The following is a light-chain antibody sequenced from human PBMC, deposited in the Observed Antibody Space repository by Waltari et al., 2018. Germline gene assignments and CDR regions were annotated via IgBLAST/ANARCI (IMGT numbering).Light chain of an antibody. CDR2: QVS. CDR3: TQGTHWPPT. J-gene: IGKJ1*01. CDR1: PRLVHSDGNIY. Sequence: DVVMTQSPLSLPVPLGPPASISRKSSPRLVHSDGNIYLNWLQQRPGQSPRLLIYQVSNRDSGVPDRFSGSGSGTEFTLKISRVEAEDVGVYYCTQGTHWPPTFGQGTKVEI. V-gene: IGKV2-30*02.